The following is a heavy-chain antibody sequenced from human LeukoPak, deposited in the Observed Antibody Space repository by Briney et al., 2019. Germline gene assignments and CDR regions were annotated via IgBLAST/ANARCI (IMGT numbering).Heavy chain of an antibody. CDR3: ARDSSWRPFDY. Sequence: VASVKVSCKASGYTFTTYGLSWVRQAPGQGLEWMGWINPNSGGTNYAQKFQGRVTMTRDTSIATAYMELSRLRSDDTAVYYCARDSSWRPFDYWGQGTLVTVSS. D-gene: IGHD5-12*01. CDR1: GYTFTTYG. J-gene: IGHJ4*02. V-gene: IGHV1-2*02. CDR2: INPNSGGT.